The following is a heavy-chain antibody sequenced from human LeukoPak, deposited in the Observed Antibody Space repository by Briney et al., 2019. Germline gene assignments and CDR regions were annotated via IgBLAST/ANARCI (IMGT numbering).Heavy chain of an antibody. CDR2: IYYSGST. D-gene: IGHD4-17*01. V-gene: IGHV4-59*01. CDR1: DGSISSYY. CDR3: ARVGYGEGWFDP. Sequence: SETLSLTCTVSDGSISSYYWSWIRQPPGKGLEWIGYIYYSGSTNYNPSLKSRVTISVDTSKNQFSLKLSSVTAADTAVYYCARVGYGEGWFDPWGQGTLVTVSS. J-gene: IGHJ5*02.